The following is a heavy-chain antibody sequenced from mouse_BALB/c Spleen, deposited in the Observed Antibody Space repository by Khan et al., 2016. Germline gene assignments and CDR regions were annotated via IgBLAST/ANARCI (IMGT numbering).Heavy chain of an antibody. CDR2: INTYSGES. CDR1: GYTFTNYG. Sequence: QIQLVQSGPELKRPGKTVKISCKASGYTFTNYGINWVKQAPGKGLKWMGWINTYSGESTYADDFKGRFAFSLETSANTAYLQINNLKNEDMATYFCARYRDYYGSSRYFDVWGAGTTVTVSS. V-gene: IGHV9-1*02. D-gene: IGHD1-1*01. CDR3: ARYRDYYGSSRYFDV. J-gene: IGHJ1*01.